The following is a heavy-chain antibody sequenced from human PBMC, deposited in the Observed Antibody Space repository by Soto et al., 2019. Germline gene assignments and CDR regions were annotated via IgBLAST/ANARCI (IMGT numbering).Heavy chain of an antibody. D-gene: IGHD4-17*01. CDR1: VYSISSGYD. CDR2: IYHSGST. Sequence: SETVCLTCVVSVYSISSGYDWGWMRQPPGKGLEWIASIYHSGSTYYNPSLKSRVTISVDTSKNQFSLKLSSVTAADTAVYYCARGAATVTPGWFDPWGQGTLVTVSS. CDR3: ARGAATVTPGWFDP. J-gene: IGHJ5*02. V-gene: IGHV4-38-2*01.